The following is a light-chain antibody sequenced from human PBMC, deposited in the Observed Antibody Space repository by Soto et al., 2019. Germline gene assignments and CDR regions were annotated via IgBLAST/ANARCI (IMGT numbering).Light chain of an antibody. V-gene: IGKV3-20*01. CDR1: QSVSSSY. Sequence: EIVLTQSPGTLSLSPGERATLSCRASQSVSSSYLAWYQQKPGQAPRLLIYGASSRATGIPDRFSDSGSGTDFTLTISRLEPEDVAVYYCQQYGSSPPTFGQGTKREIK. CDR2: GAS. J-gene: IGKJ2*01. CDR3: QQYGSSPPT.